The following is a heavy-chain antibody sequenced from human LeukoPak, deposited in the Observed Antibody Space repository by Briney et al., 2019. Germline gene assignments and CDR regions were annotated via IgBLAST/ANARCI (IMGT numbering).Heavy chain of an antibody. CDR1: GYTLTELS. CDR3: ATSSSWYRIGTNWFDP. J-gene: IGHJ5*02. D-gene: IGHD6-13*01. V-gene: IGHV1-24*01. Sequence: ASVKVSCKVSGYTLTELSMHWVRQAPGKGLEWMGGFDPEGGETIYAQKFQGRVTMTEDTSTDTAYMELSSLRSEDTAVYYCATSSSWYRIGTNWFDPWGQGTLVTVSS. CDR2: FDPEGGET.